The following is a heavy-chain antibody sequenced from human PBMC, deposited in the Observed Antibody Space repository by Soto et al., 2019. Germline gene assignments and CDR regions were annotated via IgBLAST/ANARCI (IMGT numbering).Heavy chain of an antibody. J-gene: IGHJ4*02. CDR3: ARAASPRYCSSTSCKRGGFDY. Sequence: QVQLQESGPGLVMPSQTLSLTCTVSGGSISSGDYYWSWIRQHPGKGLEWIGYIYYSGSTYYNPSLKSRVTISVDTSKNQFSLKLSSVTAADTPVYYCARAASPRYCSSTSCKRGGFDYWGQGTLVTVSS. CDR1: GGSISSGDYY. CDR2: IYYSGST. V-gene: IGHV4-31*03. D-gene: IGHD2-2*01.